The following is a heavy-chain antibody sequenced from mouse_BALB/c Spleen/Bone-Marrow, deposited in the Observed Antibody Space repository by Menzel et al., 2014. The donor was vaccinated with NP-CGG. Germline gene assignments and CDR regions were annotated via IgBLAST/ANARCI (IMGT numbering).Heavy chain of an antibody. CDR3: ARGSLAYWYFDV. CDR2: ISYSGST. Sequence: EVQLVESGPGLVKPSQSLSLTCTVTGYSITSDYAWNWIRRFPGNKLEWMGYISYSGSTSYNPSLKSRISITRDTSKNQFFLQLNSVTTEDTATYYCARGSLAYWYFDVWGAGTTVTVSS. J-gene: IGHJ1*01. D-gene: IGHD4-1*01. V-gene: IGHV3-2*02. CDR1: GYSITSDYA.